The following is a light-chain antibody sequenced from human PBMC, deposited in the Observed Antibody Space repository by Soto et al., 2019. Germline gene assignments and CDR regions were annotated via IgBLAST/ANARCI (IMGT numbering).Light chain of an antibody. CDR2: ATS. J-gene: IGKJ5*01. CDR1: QGIGSY. CDR3: QQLNSYPIT. Sequence: DIQLTQSPSFLSASVGDRVTITCRASQGIGSYLAWYQQKPGKAPKLLIYATSTLQSGVPSRFSGSGSGTEFTLTISSLQPEDFATYYCQQLNSYPITFGQGTRLEIK. V-gene: IGKV1-9*01.